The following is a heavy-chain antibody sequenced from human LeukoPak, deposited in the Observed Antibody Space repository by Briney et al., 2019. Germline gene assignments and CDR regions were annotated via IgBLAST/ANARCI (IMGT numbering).Heavy chain of an antibody. D-gene: IGHD6-6*01. CDR3: ARASSSSGRG. J-gene: IGHJ4*02. V-gene: IGHV3-23*01. CDR1: GFTFSSYA. CDR2: ISGSGGST. Sequence: GGSLRLSCAASGFTFSSYAMSWVRQAPGKGLEWVSAISGSGGSTYYADSVKGRFTISRDNSKNTPYLQMNSLRAEDTAVYYCARASSSSGRGWGQGTLVTVSS.